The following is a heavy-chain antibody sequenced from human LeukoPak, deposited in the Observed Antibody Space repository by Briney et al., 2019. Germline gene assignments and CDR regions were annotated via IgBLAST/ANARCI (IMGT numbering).Heavy chain of an antibody. V-gene: IGHV4-59*12. Sequence: PSETLSLTCTVSGGSISTYYWSWIRQPPGKGLEYIGYINYRGTTDSNPSLKSRVTISVDTSKNQFSLKLSSVTAADTAVYYCARGRDDSSGRIDYWGQGTLVTVPS. CDR3: ARGRDDSSGRIDY. J-gene: IGHJ4*02. CDR1: GGSISTYY. D-gene: IGHD3-22*01. CDR2: INYRGTT.